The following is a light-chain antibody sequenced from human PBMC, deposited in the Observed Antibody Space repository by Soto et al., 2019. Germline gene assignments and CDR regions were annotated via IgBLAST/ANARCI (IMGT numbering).Light chain of an antibody. Sequence: EIVLTQSPATLSLSPGDRATLSCRASQSVSTYLAWYQQKPGQAPRLLIYDASNRATGIPDRFSGSGSGTDFTLTISRLEPEDFAVYYCHQYVSWTFGQGTKVDI. CDR3: HQYVSWT. J-gene: IGKJ1*01. CDR2: DAS. CDR1: QSVSTY. V-gene: IGKV3-11*01.